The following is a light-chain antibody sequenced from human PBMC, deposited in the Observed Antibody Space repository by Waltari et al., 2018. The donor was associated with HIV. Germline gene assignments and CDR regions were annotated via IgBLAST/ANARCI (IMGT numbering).Light chain of an antibody. J-gene: IGLJ2*01. V-gene: IGLV3-21*01. Sequence: SLVLTQAPSVSVAPGTTAQTTCGVNDIRSSRVPWYQHMPGQAPVLVVYYNRDRPSGIPDRFSGSNSGNTATLTITRVEVGDEGDYYCQVWDTSSSVIFGGGTKLTVI. CDR3: QVWDTSSSVI. CDR1: DIRSSR. CDR2: YNR.